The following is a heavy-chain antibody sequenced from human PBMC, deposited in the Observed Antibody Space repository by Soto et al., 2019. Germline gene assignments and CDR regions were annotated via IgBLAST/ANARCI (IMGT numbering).Heavy chain of an antibody. V-gene: IGHV2-5*02. J-gene: IGHJ4*02. CDR1: GFSLSSSHVA. CDR3: AHGSGWLFDY. CDR2: IYWDGNE. D-gene: IGHD6-19*01. Sequence: QITLKESGPTLVKPTQTLTLTCTFTGFSLSSSHVAVGWIRQPPGKAPECLAFIYWDGNEHYSPSLRSRLTLTKDTSENQLFLTMADMDPEDTATYFCAHGSGWLFDYWGQGTRVTVSS.